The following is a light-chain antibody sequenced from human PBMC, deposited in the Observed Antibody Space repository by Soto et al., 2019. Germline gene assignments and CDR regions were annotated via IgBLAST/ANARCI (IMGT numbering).Light chain of an antibody. CDR2: SNN. J-gene: IGLJ1*01. CDR3: ATWDDSLNGQV. V-gene: IGLV1-44*01. Sequence: QSVLTQPPSASETPGQRVTISCSGSSSNIGSYIVNWYQQFPGTAPKLLIYSNNQRPSWVPDRFSGAKSGTSASLAISGLQSEDEADYYCATWDDSLNGQVFGTGTKVTVL. CDR1: SSNIGSYI.